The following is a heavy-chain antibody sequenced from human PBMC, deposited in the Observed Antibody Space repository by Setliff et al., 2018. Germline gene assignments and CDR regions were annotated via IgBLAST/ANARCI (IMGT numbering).Heavy chain of an antibody. Sequence: ASVKVSCKASGYTFTSYYMHWMRQAPGQGLEWMGIINPSGGSTSYAQKFQGRVTMTRDTSTSTVYMELSSLRSEDTAVYYCARRSSSGNGFDYWGQGTQVTVSS. D-gene: IGHD6-13*01. J-gene: IGHJ4*02. CDR3: ARRSSSGNGFDY. CDR2: INPSGGST. V-gene: IGHV1-46*01. CDR1: GYTFTSYY.